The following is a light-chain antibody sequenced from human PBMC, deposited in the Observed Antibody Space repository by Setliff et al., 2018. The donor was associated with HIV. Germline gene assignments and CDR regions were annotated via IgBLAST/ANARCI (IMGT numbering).Light chain of an antibody. V-gene: IGLV2-14*03. CDR1: SSDVGGYNY. CDR3: SSYTSTSTLVV. Sequence: QSVLTQPASVSGSPGQSITISCTGTSSDVGGYNYASWYQQHPGKAPKLRIYDVSNRPSGVSNRFSGSKSGNTASLTISGLQAEDEADYYCSSYTSTSTLVVFGTGTKVTVL. J-gene: IGLJ1*01. CDR2: DVS.